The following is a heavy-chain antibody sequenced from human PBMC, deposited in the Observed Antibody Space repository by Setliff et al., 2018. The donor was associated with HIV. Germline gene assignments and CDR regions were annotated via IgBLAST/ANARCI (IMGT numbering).Heavy chain of an antibody. CDR2: INTGNGNT. J-gene: IGHJ5*02. CDR3: ARDRCNSVASYLYNWFDP. Sequence: ASVKVSCKASGYTFSHYPMHWVRQAPGQRPEWMGWINTGNGNTKYSQKFQDRVTTTRDTSADTVYMELSSLRSEDTAVYYCARDRCNSVASYLYNWFDPWGQGTLVTVSS. V-gene: IGHV1-3*04. D-gene: IGHD2-2*01. CDR1: GYTFSHYP.